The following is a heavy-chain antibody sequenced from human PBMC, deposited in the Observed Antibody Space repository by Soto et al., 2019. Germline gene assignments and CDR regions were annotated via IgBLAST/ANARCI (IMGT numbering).Heavy chain of an antibody. CDR2: IKSKTDGGTT. J-gene: IGHJ4*02. CDR3: TTDGGGDIVVVPAATHFDY. CDR1: GFTFSNAW. Sequence: GGSLRLSCAASGFTFSNAWMSWVRQAPGKGLEWVGRIKSKTDGGTTDYAAPVKGRFTISRDDSKNTLYLQMNSLKTEDTAVYYCTTDGGGDIVVVPAATHFDYWGQGTLVTVSS. D-gene: IGHD2-2*01. V-gene: IGHV3-15*01.